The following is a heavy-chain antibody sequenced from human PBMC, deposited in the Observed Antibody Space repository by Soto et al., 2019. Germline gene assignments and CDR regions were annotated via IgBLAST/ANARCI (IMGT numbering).Heavy chain of an antibody. D-gene: IGHD3-3*01. CDR1: GGSISSDHW. CDR3: VRNGYACLEY. CDR2: IYHSGSA. Sequence: QVHLQESGPGLVKPSGTLSLSCAVSGGSISSDHWWSWVRQSPGKGLEWIGEIYHSGSASYNSALQSRVTISTDISKNQFSLKLTSVTAADTAAYYCVRNGYACLEYWGQGTLVTVSS. J-gene: IGHJ4*02. V-gene: IGHV4-4*02.